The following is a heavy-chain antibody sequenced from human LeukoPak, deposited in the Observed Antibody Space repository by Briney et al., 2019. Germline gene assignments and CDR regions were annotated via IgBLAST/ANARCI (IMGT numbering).Heavy chain of an antibody. CDR2: ISGSGGST. Sequence: GGSLRLSCAASGFTFSSYGMSWVRQAPGKGLEWVSAISGSGGSTYYADSVKGRFTISRDNAKNSLYLQMNSLRAEDTAVYYCARDIVVVPARSGDYWGQGTLVTVSS. CDR3: ARDIVVVPARSGDY. J-gene: IGHJ4*02. D-gene: IGHD2-2*01. V-gene: IGHV3-23*01. CDR1: GFTFSSYG.